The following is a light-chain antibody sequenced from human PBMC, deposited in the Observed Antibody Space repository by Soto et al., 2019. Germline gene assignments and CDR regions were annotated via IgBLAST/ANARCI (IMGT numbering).Light chain of an antibody. V-gene: IGLV1-44*01. CDR1: SSNIGSNT. CDR3: AAWDDSLKKLV. J-gene: IGLJ7*01. Sequence: QSVLTQPPSASGTPGQRVTISCSGSSSNIGSNTVNWYQQLPGTAPKLLIYANSQRPSGVPDRFSGSKSGTAASLAISGLQSEDEAGYYCAAWDDSLKKLVFGGGTQLTVL. CDR2: ANS.